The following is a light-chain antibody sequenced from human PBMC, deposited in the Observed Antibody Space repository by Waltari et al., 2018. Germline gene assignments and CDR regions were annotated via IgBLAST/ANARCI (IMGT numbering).Light chain of an antibody. J-gene: IGLJ3*02. CDR3: SAFAGSNNFGV. CDR1: SRDIGGSNF. Sequence: QSALTQPPSASGSPGQSVTISCTGTSRDIGGSNFVSWYQQRPGKAPRFLIYDVNKRPSGVSDFFAGSKSGNTASLTVSGLQPDDEATYYCSAFAGSNNFGVFGGGTKLTVL. CDR2: DVN. V-gene: IGLV2-8*01.